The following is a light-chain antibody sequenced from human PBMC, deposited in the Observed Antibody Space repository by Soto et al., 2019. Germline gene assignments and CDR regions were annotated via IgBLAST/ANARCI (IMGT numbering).Light chain of an antibody. V-gene: IGKV1-39*01. CDR2: GAS. CDR1: QSIITY. Sequence: DIPMTQSPSSLSASIGDIVTITCRASQSIITYLNWYQQKSANAPKLLIHGASNLESGVPSRFSGSGSGTDFTLVISGLQPEDCAIYYCQQSYSSPPEYSFGHGTKGEIK. CDR3: QQSYSSPPEYS. J-gene: IGKJ2*01.